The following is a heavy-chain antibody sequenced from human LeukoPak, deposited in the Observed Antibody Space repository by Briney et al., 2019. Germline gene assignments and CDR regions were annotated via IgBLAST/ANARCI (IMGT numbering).Heavy chain of an antibody. J-gene: IGHJ4*02. CDR1: GGSFSGYY. CDR2: INHSGST. Sequence: SETLSLTCAVYGGSFSGYYWSWIRQPPGKGLEWIGEINHSGSTNYNPSLKSRVTISVDTSKNQFSLKLSSVTAADTAVYYCARSRPMTTVTYFDYWGQGTLVTVSS. D-gene: IGHD4-17*01. CDR3: ARSRPMTTVTYFDY. V-gene: IGHV4-34*01.